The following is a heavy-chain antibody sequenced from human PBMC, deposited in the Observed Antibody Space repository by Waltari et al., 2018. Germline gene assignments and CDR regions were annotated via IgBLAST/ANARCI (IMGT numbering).Heavy chain of an antibody. J-gene: IGHJ4*02. Sequence: HVQLQESGPGLVKPSDTLSLTCTVSGDSLSDYHSTWTRQAPGKVLEWIAYLRNTGGTKCTPSLESRVTVSAVTAKKQFSLRLTSVTAADTAVYYCARLPTKYYDSIGWGFFDQWGQGILVTVSS. CDR1: GDSLSDYH. V-gene: IGHV4-59*08. CDR3: ARLPTKYYDSIGWGFFDQ. D-gene: IGHD3-22*01. CDR2: LRNTGGT.